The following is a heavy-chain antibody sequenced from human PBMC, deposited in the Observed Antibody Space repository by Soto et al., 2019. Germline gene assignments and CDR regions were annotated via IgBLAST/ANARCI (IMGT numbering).Heavy chain of an antibody. CDR2: INAGNGNT. CDR1: GYTFTSYA. D-gene: IGHD2-2*01. CDR3: ARAYCSSTSCSNMDV. V-gene: IGHV1-3*01. J-gene: IGHJ6*02. Sequence: DSVKVSCKASGYTFTSYAMHWVRQAPGQRLEWMGWINAGNGNTKYSQKFQGRVTITRDTSASTAYMELSSLRSEDTAVYYCARAYCSSTSCSNMDVWGQGTMVTVS.